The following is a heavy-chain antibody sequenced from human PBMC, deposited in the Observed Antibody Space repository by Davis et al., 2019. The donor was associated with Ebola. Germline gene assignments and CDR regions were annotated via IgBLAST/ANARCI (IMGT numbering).Heavy chain of an antibody. V-gene: IGHV4-59*01. D-gene: IGHD3-16*02. Sequence: SETLSLTFPALGCPTSSYYWSWIRQPPGKGLEWIGYIYYSGSTNYNPSLKSRVTISVDTSKNQFSLELSSVTAADTAVYYCARDLRSYRLNWFDPWGQGTLVTVSS. CDR3: ARDLRSYRLNWFDP. CDR2: IYYSGST. J-gene: IGHJ5*02. CDR1: GCPTSSYY.